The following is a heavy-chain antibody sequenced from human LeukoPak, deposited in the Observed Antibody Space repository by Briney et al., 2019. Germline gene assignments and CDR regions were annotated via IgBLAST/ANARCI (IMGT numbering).Heavy chain of an antibody. CDR2: ISYDGINK. J-gene: IGHJ5*02. Sequence: GRSLRLSCAASGFTFSSYVLHWVRQAPGKGLEWVSVISYDGINKYYADSVKGRFTISRDNSKNTLYLQMNSLRAEDTAVYYCARDFFCSSTSCHGDGWFDPWGQGTLVTVSS. D-gene: IGHD2-2*01. CDR1: GFTFSSYV. CDR3: ARDFFCSSTSCHGDGWFDP. V-gene: IGHV3-30-3*01.